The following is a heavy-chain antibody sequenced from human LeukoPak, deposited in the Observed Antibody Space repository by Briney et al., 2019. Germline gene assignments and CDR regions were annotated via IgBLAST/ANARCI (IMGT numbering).Heavy chain of an antibody. D-gene: IGHD4-17*01. CDR3: ARDQSDYPYNWFDP. V-gene: IGHV4-4*07. J-gene: IGHJ5*02. CDR1: GGSISSYY. Sequence: SETLSLTCTVSGGSISSYYLSWIRQPAGKGLEWIGRIYTSGSTNYNPSLKSRVTMSVDTSKNQFSLKLSSVTAADTAVYYCARDQSDYPYNWFDPWGQGTLVTVSS. CDR2: IYTSGST.